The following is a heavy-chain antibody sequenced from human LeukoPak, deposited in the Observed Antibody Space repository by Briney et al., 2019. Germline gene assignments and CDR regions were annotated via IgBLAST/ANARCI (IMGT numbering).Heavy chain of an antibody. CDR2: IIPILGIA. Sequence: SVKVSCKASGGTFSSYAIRWVRQAPGQGLEWMGRIIPILGIANYAQKFQGRVTITADKSTSTAYMELSSLRSEDTAVYYCARARTIFGVVTHFDYWGQGTLVTVSS. D-gene: IGHD3-3*01. CDR1: GGTFSSYA. CDR3: ARARTIFGVVTHFDY. V-gene: IGHV1-69*04. J-gene: IGHJ4*02.